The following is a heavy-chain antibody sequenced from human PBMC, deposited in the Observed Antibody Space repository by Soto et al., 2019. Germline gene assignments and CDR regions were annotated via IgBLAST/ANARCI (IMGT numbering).Heavy chain of an antibody. Sequence: GGSLRLSCAASGFIFSSYGMHWVRQAPGKGLEWVAVIWYDGSNKNHADSVKGRFTISRDNSKNTLYLQMNSLRAEDTAVYYCARDGDYCSSTSCYGPEYYMDVWGKGTTVTVSS. D-gene: IGHD2-2*01. CDR1: GFIFSSYG. J-gene: IGHJ6*03. CDR2: IWYDGSNK. CDR3: ARDGDYCSSTSCYGPEYYMDV. V-gene: IGHV3-33*01.